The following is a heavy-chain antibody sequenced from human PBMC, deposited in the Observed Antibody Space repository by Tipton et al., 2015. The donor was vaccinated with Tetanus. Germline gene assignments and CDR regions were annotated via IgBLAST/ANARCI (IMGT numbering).Heavy chain of an antibody. D-gene: IGHD2/OR15-2a*01. Sequence: TPSLTCTVSGASISDKKYYWGWIRQAPGKGLEWIASIYFQGSTYYSPSLKSRLTIDVDTSQNLFSLRMTTVTAADTAVYYCARHLYGYWFDPWGQGALVTVSS. CDR1: GASISDKKYY. J-gene: IGHJ5*02. CDR3: ARHLYGYWFDP. V-gene: IGHV4-39*02. CDR2: IYFQGST.